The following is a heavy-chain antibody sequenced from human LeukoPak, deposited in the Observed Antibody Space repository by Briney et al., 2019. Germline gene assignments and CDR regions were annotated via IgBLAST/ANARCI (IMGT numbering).Heavy chain of an antibody. J-gene: IGHJ4*02. CDR3: TTAAGAVAETFDY. CDR1: GFTFSSYG. V-gene: IGHV3-30*03. D-gene: IGHD6-19*01. CDR2: ISYDGSNK. Sequence: GGSLRLSCAASGFTFSSYGMHWVRQAPGKGLEWVAVISYDGSNKYYADSVKGRFTISRDNSKNTLYLQMNSLKTEDTAVYYCTTAAGAVAETFDYWGQGTLVTVSS.